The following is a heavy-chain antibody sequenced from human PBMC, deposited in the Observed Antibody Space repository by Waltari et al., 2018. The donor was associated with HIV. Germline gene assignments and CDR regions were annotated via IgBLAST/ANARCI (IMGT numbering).Heavy chain of an antibody. CDR3: ASGVEMATTGDY. D-gene: IGHD2-8*01. CDR1: GGTFSSYA. Sequence: QVQLVQSGAEVKKPGSSVKVSCKASGGTFSSYAFSWVRQSPGQGLEWMVGIIPISDTTHYAQNFQGRVTITADESTSTAYMELSSLRSEDTAVYYCASGVEMATTGDYWGQGTLVTVSS. V-gene: IGHV1-69*01. J-gene: IGHJ4*02. CDR2: IIPISDTT.